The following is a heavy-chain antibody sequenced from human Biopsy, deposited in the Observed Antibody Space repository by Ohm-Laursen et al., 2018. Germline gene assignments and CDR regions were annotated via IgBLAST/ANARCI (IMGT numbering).Heavy chain of an antibody. CDR2: INAKAGDS. D-gene: IGHD3-22*01. V-gene: IGHV1-2*02. CDR1: GYTFTGYH. J-gene: IGHJ5*02. Sequence: SANASSTLSGYTFTGYHAQSGRQAPGQGLEWVGWINAKAGDSNYAQKFKGRVTITRDTSISTAYVDLSSLRSDDTAVYYCTRGGYYYDSLAYYYWFDPWGQGTLVTVSS. CDR3: TRGGYYYDSLAYYYWFDP.